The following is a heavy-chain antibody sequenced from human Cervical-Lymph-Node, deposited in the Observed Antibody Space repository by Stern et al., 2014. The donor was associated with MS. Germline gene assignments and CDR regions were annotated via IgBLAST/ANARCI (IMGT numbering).Heavy chain of an antibody. CDR2: ISDDGAKE. V-gene: IGHV3-30-3*01. Sequence: VQLEESGGGVVQPGRSLRLSCAPSGFTFSHFALHWVRQSPGKGLEWVAFISDDGAKEYYADSVKGRFTISRDNSNNTLYLQMTSMRTEDTAMYFCARERGYCSGGRCHPYSFDYWGQGTLVTVSS. D-gene: IGHD2-15*01. CDR1: GFTFSHFA. CDR3: ARERGYCSGGRCHPYSFDY. J-gene: IGHJ4*02.